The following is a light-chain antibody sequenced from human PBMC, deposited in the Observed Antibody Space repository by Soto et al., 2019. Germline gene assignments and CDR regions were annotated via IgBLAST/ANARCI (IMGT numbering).Light chain of an antibody. V-gene: IGKV2-24*01. CDR3: MQATQFPHT. J-gene: IGKJ2*01. Sequence: EIGMTQTPLSSPVTLGQPASISCRSSQSLLDSDGETYLSWLQQRPGQPPRLLIYKTSSRFSGVPDRFSGSGAGTDFTLKISRVEVEDVGVYYCMQATQFPHTFGQGTKLEI. CDR1: QSLLDSDGETY. CDR2: KTS.